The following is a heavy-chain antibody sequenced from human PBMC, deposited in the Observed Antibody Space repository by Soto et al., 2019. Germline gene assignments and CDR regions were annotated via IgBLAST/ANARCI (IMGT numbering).Heavy chain of an antibody. V-gene: IGHV3-30-3*01. D-gene: IGHD5-18*01. CDR2: ISYDGSNK. J-gene: IGHJ6*02. Sequence: QVQLVESGGGVVQPGRSLRLSCAASGFTFSSYAMHWVRQAPGKGLEWVAVISYDGSNKYYADSVKGRFTISRDNSKNPLSLQMNILRAEDTAVCYCARSDGYSLPDPTGKMSQTHEATAMVSPNTNYYYGMDVWGQGTTVTVSS. CDR3: ARSDGYSLPDPTGKMSQTHEATAMVSPNTNYYYGMDV. CDR1: GFTFSSYA.